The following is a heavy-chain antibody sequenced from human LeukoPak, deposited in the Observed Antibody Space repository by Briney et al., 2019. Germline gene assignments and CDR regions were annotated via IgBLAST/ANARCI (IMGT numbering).Heavy chain of an antibody. V-gene: IGHV3-21*03. J-gene: IGHJ4*02. Sequence: GSLRLSSAASRFIISIYSIKWGRAAPGKGLERVASIISSSTYIYYADSVKGRFTISRDNAKKSLYLRIDSVEADDLPVFYCAKVYSGSYCADYWGQGTLVTFSS. CDR2: IISSSTYI. CDR3: AKVYSGSYCADY. CDR1: RFIISIYS. D-gene: IGHD1-26*01.